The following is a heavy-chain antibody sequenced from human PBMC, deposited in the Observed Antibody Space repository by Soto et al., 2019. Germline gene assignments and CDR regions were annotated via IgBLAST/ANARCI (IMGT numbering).Heavy chain of an antibody. CDR1: GYSFTVDV. D-gene: IGHD6-19*01. V-gene: IGHV1-18*04. Sequence: VNGSWKGVGYSFTVDVSGWRLHAPGQGLEWMGWISAYNGNTNYAQKFQGRVTMTRGTSTSTAYMELSRLTSDDTAVYYCARDMAVAGTSVFDCWGQGNLVTVSS. CDR2: ISAYNGNT. CDR3: ARDMAVAGTSVFDC. J-gene: IGHJ5*01.